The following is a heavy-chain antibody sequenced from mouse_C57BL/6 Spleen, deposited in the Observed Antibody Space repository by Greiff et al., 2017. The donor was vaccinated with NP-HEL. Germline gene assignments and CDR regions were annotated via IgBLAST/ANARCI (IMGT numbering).Heavy chain of an antibody. J-gene: IGHJ3*01. CDR3: ARQDDYDGPPFAY. D-gene: IGHD2-4*01. Sequence: EVQGVESGGGLVKPGGSLKLSCAASGFTFSSYTMSWVRQTPEKRLEWVATISGGGGNTYYPNSVKGRFTISRDNAKNTLYLQMSSLRSEDTALYYCARQDDYDGPPFAYWGQGTLVTVSA. V-gene: IGHV5-9*01. CDR2: ISGGGGNT. CDR1: GFTFSSYT.